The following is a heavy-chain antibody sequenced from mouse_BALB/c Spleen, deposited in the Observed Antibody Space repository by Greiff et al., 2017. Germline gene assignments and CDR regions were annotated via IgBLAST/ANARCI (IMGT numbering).Heavy chain of an antibody. J-gene: IGHJ1*01. CDR3: ARGPSMVTTSYFDV. CDR2: INPSNGRT. Sequence: QVHVKQPGADLVKPGASVKLSCKASGYTFTSYWMPWVKQRPGQGLEWIGEINPSNGRTNYNEKFKSKATLTVDKSSSTAYMQLSSLTSEDSAVYYCARGPSMVTTSYFDVWGAGTTVTVSS. V-gene: IGHV1S81*02. CDR1: GYTFTSYW. D-gene: IGHD2-10*02.